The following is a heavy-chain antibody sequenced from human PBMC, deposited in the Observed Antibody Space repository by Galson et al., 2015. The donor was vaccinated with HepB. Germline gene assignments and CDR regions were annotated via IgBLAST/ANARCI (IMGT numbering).Heavy chain of an antibody. Sequence: LRLSCAASGFTFSSYGMHWVRQAPGKGLEWVAVIWYDGSNKYYADSVKGRFTISRDNSKNTLYLQMNSLRAEDTAVYYCARDFVGAPAPGAFDIWGQGTMVTVSS. CDR2: IWYDGSNK. CDR3: ARDFVGAPAPGAFDI. V-gene: IGHV3-33*01. CDR1: GFTFSSYG. J-gene: IGHJ3*02. D-gene: IGHD1-26*01.